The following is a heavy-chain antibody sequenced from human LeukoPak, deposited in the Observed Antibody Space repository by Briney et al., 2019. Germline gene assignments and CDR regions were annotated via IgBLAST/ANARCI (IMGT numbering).Heavy chain of an antibody. CDR1: GFTFSSYG. CDR3: ARDWGKGVY. J-gene: IGHJ4*02. Sequence: GGSLRLSCAASGFTFSSYGMHWVRQAPGKGLEWVSLIWYDGSNKYYADSVKGRFTISRDNSKNTLYLQMNRLRAEDTAVYYCARDWGKGVYWGQGTLVTVSS. CDR2: IWYDGSNK. V-gene: IGHV3-33*01. D-gene: IGHD3-16*01.